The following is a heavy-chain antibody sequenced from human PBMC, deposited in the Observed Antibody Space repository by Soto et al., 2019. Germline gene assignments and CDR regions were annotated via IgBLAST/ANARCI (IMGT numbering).Heavy chain of an antibody. D-gene: IGHD4-17*01. CDR3: AKERSKSSTTVTTSGYAFDI. CDR1: GFTFSSYG. CDR2: ISYGGSNK. V-gene: IGHV3-30*18. J-gene: IGHJ3*02. Sequence: QPGGSLRLSCAASGFTFSSYGMHWVRQAPGKGLEWVAVISYGGSNKYYADSVKGRFTISRDNSKNTLYLQMNSLRAEDTAVYYCAKERSKSSTTVTTSGYAFDIWGQGTMVTVSS.